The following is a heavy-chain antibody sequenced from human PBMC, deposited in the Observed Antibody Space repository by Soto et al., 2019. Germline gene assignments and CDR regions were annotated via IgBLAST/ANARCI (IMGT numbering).Heavy chain of an antibody. V-gene: IGHV4-39*01. CDR1: NGSISTTSYN. Sequence: QMQLQESGPGLVKPSETLSFTCTVSNGSISTTSYNWGWIRQSPGKGLEWCGTIFYTGTTSYNPSLKSRVTITVDTSNNQYSLKLASVPAAETAVYYCARHGSFWGQGIGVVVSS. CDR3: ARHGSF. D-gene: IGHD3-16*02. CDR2: IFYTGTT. J-gene: IGHJ4*02.